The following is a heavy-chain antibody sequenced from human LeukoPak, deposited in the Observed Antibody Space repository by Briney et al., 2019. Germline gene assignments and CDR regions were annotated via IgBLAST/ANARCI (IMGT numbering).Heavy chain of an antibody. CDR2: FSVSGAST. CDR1: GFPFRRNP. D-gene: IGHD3-22*01. CDR3: ARTRGNSMIVVGPLDN. V-gene: IGHV3-23*01. Sequence: GGPLRLPCKFSGFPFRRNPMNGVRQAPGKGLDWVSSFSVSGASTYYADSVKGRFTISRDNSKNTLFLQMNSLRAEDTAIYYCARTRGNSMIVVGPLDNWGQGTLVTVSS. J-gene: IGHJ4*02.